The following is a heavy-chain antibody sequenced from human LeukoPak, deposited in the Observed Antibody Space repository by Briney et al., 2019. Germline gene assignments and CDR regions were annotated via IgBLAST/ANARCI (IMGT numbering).Heavy chain of an antibody. CDR1: GFTVSSNY. CDR2: IYSGGST. D-gene: IGHD5-24*01. Sequence: PGGSLRLSCAASGFTVSSNYMSWVRQAPGKGLEWVSVIYSGGSTYYADSVKGRFTISRDNSKNTLCLQMNSLRAEDTAVYYCARGPRVATIPFDYWGQGTLVTVSS. CDR3: ARGPRVATIPFDY. V-gene: IGHV3-53*01. J-gene: IGHJ4*02.